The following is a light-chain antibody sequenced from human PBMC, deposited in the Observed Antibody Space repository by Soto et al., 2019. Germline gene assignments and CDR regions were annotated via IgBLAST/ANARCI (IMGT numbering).Light chain of an antibody. CDR1: QSISSY. Sequence: DLQLTQAPSFLSASVGDRVTITCRASQSISSYLNWYQQKPVKAPKLLIYAASSLQSGVPSRFSGSGSGTDFTLTISSLEPEDFAVYYCQHRMNWPLTFGQGTRLEIK. CDR2: AAS. J-gene: IGKJ5*01. V-gene: IGKV1-39*02. CDR3: QHRMNWPLT.